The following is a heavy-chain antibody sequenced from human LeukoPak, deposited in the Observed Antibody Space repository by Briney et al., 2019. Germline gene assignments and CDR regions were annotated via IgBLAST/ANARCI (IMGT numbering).Heavy chain of an antibody. J-gene: IGHJ4*02. V-gene: IGHV1-18*01. CDR1: GYTFTSYG. D-gene: IGHD3-16*01. Sequence: GASAKVSCKASGYTFTSYGIGWVRQAPGQGLEWMGWISAYNGNTNYAQKLQGRVTMTTDTSTSTAYMELRSLRSDDTALYYCAKARNQRFYGGVGYDYWGQGTLVTVSS. CDR2: ISAYNGNT. CDR3: AKARNQRFYGGVGYDY.